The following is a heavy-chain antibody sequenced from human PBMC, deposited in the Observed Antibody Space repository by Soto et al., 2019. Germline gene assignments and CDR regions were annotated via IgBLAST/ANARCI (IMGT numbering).Heavy chain of an antibody. CDR3: AKVRADYYYYGMDV. V-gene: IGHV3-23*01. CDR1: GFTFSSYA. CDR2: ISGSGGST. Sequence: GGSLRLSCAASGFTFSSYAMSWVRQAPGKGLEWVSAISGSGGSTYYADSVKGRFTISRDNSKNTLYLQMNSLRAEDTAVYYCAKVRADYYYYGMDVWGQGTTVTVSS. J-gene: IGHJ6*02.